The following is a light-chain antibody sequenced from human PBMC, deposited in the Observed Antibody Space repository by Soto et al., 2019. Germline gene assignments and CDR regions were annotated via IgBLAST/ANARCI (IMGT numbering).Light chain of an antibody. CDR2: DAS. V-gene: IGKV1-9*01. J-gene: IGKJ4*01. CDR3: QQVNVYPST. CDR1: QGISSY. Sequence: QLTQSPSSLSASVGDRVTITCRASQGISSYLCWYQQKPGKAPNLLIYDASTLHSGVPSRFSGGGSGTDFTLTISSLQPEDFATYYCQQVNVYPSTFGGGTKVDIK.